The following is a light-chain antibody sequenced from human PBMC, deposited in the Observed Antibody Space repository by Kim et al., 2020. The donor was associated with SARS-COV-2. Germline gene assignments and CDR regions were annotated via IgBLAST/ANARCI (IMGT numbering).Light chain of an antibody. CDR2: DTS. J-gene: IGKJ5*01. Sequence: FPGDRATLSCRASQCVYKFLAWYQHRPGQAPRLLIYDTSNRATGIPARFSGSGSGTDFTLTISNLQAEDFAVYYCQQRNSWPTITFGQGTRLEIK. CDR3: QQRNSWPTIT. V-gene: IGKV3-11*01. CDR1: QCVYKF.